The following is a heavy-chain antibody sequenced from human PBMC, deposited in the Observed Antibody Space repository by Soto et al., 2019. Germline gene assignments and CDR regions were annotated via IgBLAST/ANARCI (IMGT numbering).Heavy chain of an antibody. CDR1: GGSFSGYY. CDR3: AGGTMVRGVIISRYYGMNV. J-gene: IGHJ6*02. CDR2: INHSGST. Sequence: SETLSLTCAVYGGSFSGYYWSWIRQPPGKGLEWIGEINHSGSTNYNPTLKSRVIISVDTSKNHFSLKLSSVTAADTAVYYCAGGTMVRGVIISRYYGMNVWGQGTTVTVSS. D-gene: IGHD3-10*01. V-gene: IGHV4-34*01.